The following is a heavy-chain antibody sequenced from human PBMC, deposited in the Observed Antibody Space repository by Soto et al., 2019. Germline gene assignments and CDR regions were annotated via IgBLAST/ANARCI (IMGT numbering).Heavy chain of an antibody. CDR1: GYTFTSYA. CDR2: INAGNGNT. Sequence: ASVKVSCKASGYTFTSYAMHWVRQAPGQRLEWMGWINAGNGNTKYSQKFQGRGTITRDTSASTAYMELSSLRSEDTAVYYCARDSAVTTRGGMDVWGQGTTVTVSS. CDR3: ARDSAVTTRGGMDV. J-gene: IGHJ6*02. V-gene: IGHV1-3*01. D-gene: IGHD4-4*01.